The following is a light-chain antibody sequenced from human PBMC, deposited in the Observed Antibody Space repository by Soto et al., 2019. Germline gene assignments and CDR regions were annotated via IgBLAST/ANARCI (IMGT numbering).Light chain of an antibody. V-gene: IGKV1-27*01. CDR3: QKYNSAPQT. J-gene: IGKJ1*01. CDR1: QGISNF. CDR2: AAS. Sequence: DIPMTQSPSSLSASVGDRVTITCRASQGISNFLAWYQQKPGKGPELLIYAASTLQSGVPSRFSGSGSGTDFTLTISSLQPEDVATYYCQKYNSAPQTFGQGTKVEIK.